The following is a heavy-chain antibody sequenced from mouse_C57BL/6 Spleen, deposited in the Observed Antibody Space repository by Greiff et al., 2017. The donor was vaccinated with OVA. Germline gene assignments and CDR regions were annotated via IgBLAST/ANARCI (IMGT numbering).Heavy chain of an antibody. CDR2: ISDGGSYT. V-gene: IGHV5-4*01. D-gene: IGHD2-4*01. Sequence: EVQRVESGGGLVKPGGSLKLSCAASGFTFSSYAMSWVRQTPEKRLEWVATISDGGSYTYYPDNVKGRFTISRDNAKNNLYLQMSHLKSEDTAMYYCARSMITTRYCDVWGTGTTVTVSS. CDR1: GFTFSSYA. CDR3: ARSMITTRYCDV. J-gene: IGHJ1*03.